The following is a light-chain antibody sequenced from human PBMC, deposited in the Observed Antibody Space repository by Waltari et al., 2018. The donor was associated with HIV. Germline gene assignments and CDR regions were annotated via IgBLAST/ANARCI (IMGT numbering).Light chain of an antibody. CDR2: GAS. Sequence: EIVITQSPATLSVFPGESATLSCRASQSVSSNLAWYQERPGQPPSPLIYGASTRVPSIPARFSGSGSGTDFTLTISSLQSEDFAVYYCQQYDDWPPFTFGGGTKVEIK. CDR1: QSVSSN. CDR3: QQYDDWPPFT. J-gene: IGKJ4*01. V-gene: IGKV3-15*01.